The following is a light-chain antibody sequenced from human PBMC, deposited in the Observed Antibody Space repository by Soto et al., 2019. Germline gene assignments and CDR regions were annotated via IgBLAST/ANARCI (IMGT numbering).Light chain of an antibody. J-gene: IGKJ2*01. CDR3: QQYNNWPYT. Sequence: EIVMTQSPATLSVSPGERAALSCRASQSVSSNFAWYQQKPGQAPRLLIYGASTRAPGIPARFSGSGYGPEFTLTISSLQSEDFAVYYCQQYNNWPYTFGQGTKLEI. CDR1: QSVSSN. CDR2: GAS. V-gene: IGKV3-15*01.